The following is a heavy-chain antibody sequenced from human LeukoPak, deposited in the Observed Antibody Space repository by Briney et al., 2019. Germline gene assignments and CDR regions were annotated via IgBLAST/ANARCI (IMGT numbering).Heavy chain of an antibody. CDR2: ISSSGSTI. J-gene: IGHJ4*02. V-gene: IGHV3-11*01. D-gene: IGHD3-16*01. CDR3: AKYSEGWGIYSYFDY. CDR1: GFTFSDYY. Sequence: GGSLRLSCAASGFTFSDYYMSWIRQAPGKGLEWVSYISSSGSTIYYADSVKGRFTISRDNAKNSLYLQMNSLRAEDTAVYYCAKYSEGWGIYSYFDYWGQGPRVPVPS.